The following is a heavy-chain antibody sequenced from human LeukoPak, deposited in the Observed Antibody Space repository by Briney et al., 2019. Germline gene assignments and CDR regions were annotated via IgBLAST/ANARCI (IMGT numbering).Heavy chain of an antibody. CDR1: GFTFSSYE. D-gene: IGHD3-9*01. V-gene: IGHV3-48*03. Sequence: GVLRLSCAASGFTFSSYEMNWVRQAPGKGLEWVSYISSSGSTIYYADSVKGRFTISRDNAKNSLYPQMNSLRAEDTAVYYCARDPPVGYDILTGQIRDYWGQGTLVTVSS. CDR3: ARDPPVGYDILTGQIRDY. J-gene: IGHJ4*02. CDR2: ISSSGSTI.